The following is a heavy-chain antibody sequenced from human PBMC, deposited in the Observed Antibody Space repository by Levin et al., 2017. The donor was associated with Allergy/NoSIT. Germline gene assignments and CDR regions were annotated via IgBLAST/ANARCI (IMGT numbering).Heavy chain of an antibody. D-gene: IGHD6-19*01. CDR2: IKSKVDGGTT. Sequence: GGSLRLSCAVSGFTFRNAWMIWVRQAPGKGLEWVGRIKSKVDGGTTDYAAPVKGRFTISRDDSKNTLYLQMNSLKTEDTAVYYCRGPVAGLGPYVMDGWGQGTTVTVSS. V-gene: IGHV3-15*01. CDR3: RGPVAGLGPYVMDG. J-gene: IGHJ6*02. CDR1: GFTFRNAW.